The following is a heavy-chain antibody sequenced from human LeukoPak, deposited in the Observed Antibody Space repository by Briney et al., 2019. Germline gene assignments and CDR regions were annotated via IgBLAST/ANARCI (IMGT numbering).Heavy chain of an antibody. Sequence: PGGSLRLSCAASGFTFSSYAMSWVRQAPGKGLEWVSAISGSGGSTYYADSVKGRFTISRDNSKNTLYLQMNSLRAEDTAVYHCAKGFHYYGDTGYNYWGQGTLVTVSS. V-gene: IGHV3-23*01. CDR3: AKGFHYYGDTGYNY. CDR1: GFTFSSYA. J-gene: IGHJ4*02. CDR2: ISGSGGST. D-gene: IGHD4-17*01.